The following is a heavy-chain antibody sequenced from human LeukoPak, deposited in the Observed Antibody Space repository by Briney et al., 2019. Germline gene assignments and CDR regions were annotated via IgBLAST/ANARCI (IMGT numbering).Heavy chain of an antibody. Sequence: ASVKVSCKASGYTFTGYYMHWVRQAPGQGLEWMGWINPNSSGTNYAQKFQGRVTMTRDTSISTAYMELSRLRSDDTAVYYCARDLAFDSLSDIMDVWGQGTTVTVSS. CDR2: INPNSSGT. D-gene: IGHD3-3*02. CDR1: GYTFTGYY. CDR3: ARDLAFDSLSDIMDV. V-gene: IGHV1-2*02. J-gene: IGHJ6*02.